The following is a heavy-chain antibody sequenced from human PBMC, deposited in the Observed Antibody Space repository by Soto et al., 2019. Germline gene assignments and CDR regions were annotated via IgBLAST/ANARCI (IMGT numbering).Heavy chain of an antibody. CDR2: INPSGGST. J-gene: IGHJ4*02. CDR1: GYTFTSYY. D-gene: IGHD6-6*01. V-gene: IGHV1-46*01. CDR3: AREPYSSSSSPMYYFDY. Sequence: QVQLVQSGAEVKKPGASVKVSCKASGYTFTSYYMHWVRQAPGQGLEWMGIINPSGGSTSYAQKFQGRVTMTRDTPTSTVYMELSSLRSEDTAVYYCAREPYSSSSSPMYYFDYWGQGTLVTVSS.